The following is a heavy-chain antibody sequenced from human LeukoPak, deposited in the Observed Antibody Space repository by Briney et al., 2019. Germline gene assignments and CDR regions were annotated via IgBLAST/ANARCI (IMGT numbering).Heavy chain of an antibody. CDR3: AKGVEPLAANTLAY. CDR1: GFTVITND. CDR2: LYSDGNT. D-gene: IGHD1-14*01. Sequence: GGSLRLSCAASGFTVITNDMTWVRQAPGKGLEWGSVLYSDGNTKYADSVQGRFTISRDNSKNTLYLEMNSLSPDDTAVYYCAKGVEPLAANTLAYWGQGTLVTVSS. V-gene: IGHV3-53*01. J-gene: IGHJ4*02.